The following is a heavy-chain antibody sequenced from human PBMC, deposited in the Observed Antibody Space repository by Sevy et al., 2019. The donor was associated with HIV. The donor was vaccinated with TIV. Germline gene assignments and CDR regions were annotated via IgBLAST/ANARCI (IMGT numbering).Heavy chain of an antibody. Sequence: GGSLRLSCAASGFTFSSYAMHWVRQAPGKGLEWVAVISYDGSNKYYADSVKGRFTISRDNSKNMLYLQMNSLRAEDTAVYYCARGAYYYDSSSSENEVDYWGQGTLVTVSS. J-gene: IGHJ4*02. V-gene: IGHV3-30-3*01. CDR2: ISYDGSNK. CDR1: GFTFSSYA. D-gene: IGHD3-22*01. CDR3: ARGAYYYDSSSSENEVDY.